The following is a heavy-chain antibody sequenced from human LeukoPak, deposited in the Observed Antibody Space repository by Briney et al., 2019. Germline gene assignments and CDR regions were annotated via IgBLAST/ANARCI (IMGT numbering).Heavy chain of an antibody. Sequence: GASVKVSCKASGYTFTGYYMHWVRQAPGQGLEWMGWINPNSGGTNYAQKFQGRVTMTRDTSISTAYMELSSLRSEDTAVYYCASASSGYSSSWYLVGWFDPWGQGTLVTVSS. V-gene: IGHV1-2*02. J-gene: IGHJ5*02. D-gene: IGHD6-13*01. CDR2: INPNSGGT. CDR3: ASASSGYSSSWYLVGWFDP. CDR1: GYTFTGYY.